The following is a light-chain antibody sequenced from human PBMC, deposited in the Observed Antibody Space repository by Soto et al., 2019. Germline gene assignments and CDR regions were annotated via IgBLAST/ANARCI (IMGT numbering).Light chain of an antibody. Sequence: DIQMTQSPSTRSASVGERVTITCQASQSISSSLAWYQQKPGKAPNLLIFKASSLQSGVPSRFSGSGSGTEFTLTISSLQPDDFATYYCQQGANYPYTFGQGTKLEIK. CDR1: QSISSS. CDR2: KAS. V-gene: IGKV1-5*03. J-gene: IGKJ2*01. CDR3: QQGANYPYT.